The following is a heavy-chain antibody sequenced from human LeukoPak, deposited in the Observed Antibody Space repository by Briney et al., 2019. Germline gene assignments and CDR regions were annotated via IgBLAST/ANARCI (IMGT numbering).Heavy chain of an antibody. V-gene: IGHV4-39*01. CDR2: IFYSGNT. CDR3: ARFFDS. J-gene: IGHJ4*02. Sequence: PSETLSLTCTVSGGSITVSTSYSGWVRQPPGKGLEWIGKIFYSGNTYYSPSLQSRVTMSADTSKNQLSLRLSSVTAADTALYYCARFFDSWGQGIQVTVSS. CDR1: GGSITVSTSY.